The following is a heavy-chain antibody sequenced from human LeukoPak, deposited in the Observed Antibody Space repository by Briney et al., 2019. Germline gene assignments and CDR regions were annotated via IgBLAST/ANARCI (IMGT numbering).Heavy chain of an antibody. Sequence: GGSLRLSCAASGFTVSSNYMSWVRQAPGKGLEWVSVICGGGTTYYADSVKGRFTISRDSSKNTLYLQMNSLRAEDTAVYYCAREGNYYDMDVWGQGTTVIVS. CDR3: AREGNYYDMDV. CDR1: GFTVSSNY. CDR2: ICGGGTT. J-gene: IGHJ6*02. V-gene: IGHV3-53*01.